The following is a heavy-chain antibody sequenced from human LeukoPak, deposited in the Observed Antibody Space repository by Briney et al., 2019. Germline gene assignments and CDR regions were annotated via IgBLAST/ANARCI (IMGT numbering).Heavy chain of an antibody. J-gene: IGHJ4*02. Sequence: GASVKVSCKASGGTFSSYAISWVRQAPGQGLEWRGRIIPILGIANYAQKFQGRVTITADKSTSTAYMELSSLRSEDTAVYYCARMSGYDGPYYFDYWGQGTLVTVSS. CDR3: ARMSGYDGPYYFDY. V-gene: IGHV1-69*04. CDR1: GGTFSSYA. D-gene: IGHD5-12*01. CDR2: IIPILGIA.